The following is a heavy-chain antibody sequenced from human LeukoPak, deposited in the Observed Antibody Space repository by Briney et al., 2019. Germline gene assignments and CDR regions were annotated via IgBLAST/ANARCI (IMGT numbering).Heavy chain of an antibody. Sequence: ASVKVSCKASGGTFSSYAISWVRQAPGQGLEWMGRIIPILGIANYAQKFQGRVTITADKSTSTAYMELSSLRSEDTAVYYCVRDGNYYDSGGTLSDFWGQGTLVTVSS. J-gene: IGHJ4*02. CDR1: GGTFSSYA. CDR2: IIPILGIA. CDR3: VRDGNYYDSGGTLSDF. V-gene: IGHV1-69*04. D-gene: IGHD3-22*01.